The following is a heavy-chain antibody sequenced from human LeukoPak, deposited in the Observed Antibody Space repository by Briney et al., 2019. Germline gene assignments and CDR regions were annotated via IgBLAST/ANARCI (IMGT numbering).Heavy chain of an antibody. CDR2: INPSGGST. Sequence: ASVKVSCKASGYTFTSYYMHWVRQAPGQGLEWMGIINPSGGSTNYAQKFQGRVTMTRDTSISTAYMELSRLRSDDTAVYYCARDGAAAGANWFDPWGQGTLVTVSS. CDR3: ARDGAAAGANWFDP. V-gene: IGHV1-46*01. J-gene: IGHJ5*02. CDR1: GYTFTSYY. D-gene: IGHD6-13*01.